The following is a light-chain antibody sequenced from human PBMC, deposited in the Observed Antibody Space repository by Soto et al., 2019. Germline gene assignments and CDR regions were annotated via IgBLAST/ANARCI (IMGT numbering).Light chain of an antibody. Sequence: QSALTQPASVSESPGQSITISCTGTSSDVGGYNYVSWYQQHPGKAPKLMIYEVSNRPSGVSNRFSGSKSGNTASLTISGLQAEDEADYYCSSYTSSSTPHVVFGGGTKLTVL. CDR1: SSDVGGYNY. CDR3: SSYTSSSTPHVV. CDR2: EVS. V-gene: IGLV2-14*01. J-gene: IGLJ2*01.